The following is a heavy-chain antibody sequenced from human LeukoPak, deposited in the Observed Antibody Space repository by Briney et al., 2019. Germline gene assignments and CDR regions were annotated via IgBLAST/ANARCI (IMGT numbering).Heavy chain of an antibody. CDR1: GFTVSTNY. D-gene: IGHD1-26*01. CDR3: ARTKGGPTYDAFDL. CDR2: IYPSGST. J-gene: IGHJ3*01. V-gene: IGHV3-53*01. Sequence: PGGSLSLSCAASGFTVSTNYMSWVRQAQEKGLEWVSIIYPSGSTYYADSMKVRFTISIYNSKNTLYLQVNSLRAEDTAVYYCARTKGGPTYDAFDLWGQGTMVTVSS.